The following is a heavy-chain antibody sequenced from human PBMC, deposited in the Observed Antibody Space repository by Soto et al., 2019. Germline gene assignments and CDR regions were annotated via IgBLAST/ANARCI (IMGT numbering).Heavy chain of an antibody. Sequence: GGSLRLSCVVSGFTFSDYGMHWVRQAPGKGLEWVAVISPDGKNQYYPDSLRGRFTISRDDSKSTLYLQMNSLRAEDTAVYYCARQLQQLVGHRTAFDIWGQGTMVTVSS. J-gene: IGHJ3*02. CDR3: ARQLQQLVGHRTAFDI. CDR1: GFTFSDYG. V-gene: IGHV3-33*08. D-gene: IGHD6-13*01. CDR2: ISPDGKNQ.